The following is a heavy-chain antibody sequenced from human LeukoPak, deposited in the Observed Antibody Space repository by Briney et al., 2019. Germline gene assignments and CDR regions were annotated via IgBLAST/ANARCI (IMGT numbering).Heavy chain of an antibody. J-gene: IGHJ4*02. CDR1: GFTFSNYW. CDR2: IKQDGSEK. D-gene: IGHD2-21*01. Sequence: GGSLRLSCAASGFTFSNYWMSWVRQAPGKGLEWVAIIKQDGSEKYSVDSVKGRFTISRDNAKNSLYLQMNSLRAEDTAVYYCARDRIAARFDYWGQGTLVTVSS. V-gene: IGHV3-7*01. CDR3: ARDRIAARFDY.